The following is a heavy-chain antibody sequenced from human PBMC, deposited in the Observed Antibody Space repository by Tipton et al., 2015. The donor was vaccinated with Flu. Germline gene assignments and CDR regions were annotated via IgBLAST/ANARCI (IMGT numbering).Heavy chain of an antibody. CDR1: GDSITSDNHY. Sequence: TLSLTCTVSGDSITSDNHYWSWFRQPAGKRLEWLGRIHSSGSANYNPSLTSRVTISVDTSRNQFSLRLNSVTAADTAVYYCARDQGFGGGLSYDYYVLDVWGQGTTVTVSS. CDR3: ARDQGFGGGLSYDYYVLDV. CDR2: IHSSGSA. D-gene: IGHD3-10*01. V-gene: IGHV4-61*02. J-gene: IGHJ6*02.